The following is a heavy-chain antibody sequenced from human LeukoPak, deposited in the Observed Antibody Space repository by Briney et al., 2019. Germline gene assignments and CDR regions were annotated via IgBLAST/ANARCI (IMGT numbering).Heavy chain of an antibody. CDR3: AREVAAGMQPFDY. CDR1: GGTFSSYA. J-gene: IGHJ4*02. CDR2: IIPILGIA. D-gene: IGHD6-13*01. V-gene: IGHV1-69*04. Sequence: ASVEVSCKASGGTFSSYAISGVRQAPGQRLEWMGRIIPILGIANDAQKFQGRVTITADKSTSTAYMELSSLRSEDTAVYYCAREVAAGMQPFDYWGQGTLVTVSS.